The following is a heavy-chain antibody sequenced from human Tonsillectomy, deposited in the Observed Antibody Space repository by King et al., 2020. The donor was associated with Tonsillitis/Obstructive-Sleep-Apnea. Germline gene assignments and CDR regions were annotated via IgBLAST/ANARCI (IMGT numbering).Heavy chain of an antibody. CDR2: IKSESDGGTT. Sequence: QLVQSGGGLVKPGGSLRLSCAGSGFTFTNAWMSWVRQAPGKGLEWVGRIKSESDGGTTDYAAPVKGRFIISRDDSKNTLFLQMNSLKSDDPGFYYCAHPDTTSDHWGQGTLGNGSS. D-gene: IGHD5-18*01. CDR1: GFTFTNAW. J-gene: IGHJ5*02. V-gene: IGHV3-15*01. CDR3: AHPDTTSDH.